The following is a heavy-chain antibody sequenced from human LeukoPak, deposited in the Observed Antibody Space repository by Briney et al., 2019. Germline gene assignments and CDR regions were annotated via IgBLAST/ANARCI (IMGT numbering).Heavy chain of an antibody. V-gene: IGHV3-9*03. D-gene: IGHD2-2*01. CDR1: GFTFDDYA. J-gene: IGHJ4*02. CDR3: VQDSYAISSSGSTFAS. CDR2: INWNSGRI. Sequence: PGGSLRLSCAASGFTFDDYAMHWVRQAPGKGLEWVSGINWNSGRIGYADSVKGRFSISRDNAKNSLYLQMNSLRTEDMAVYYCVQDSYAISSSGSTFASWGQGTLVTVSS.